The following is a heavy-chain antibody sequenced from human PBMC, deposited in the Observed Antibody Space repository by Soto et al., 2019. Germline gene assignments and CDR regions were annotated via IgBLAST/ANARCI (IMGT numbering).Heavy chain of an antibody. CDR1: GYTFTSYG. V-gene: IGHV1-18*04. D-gene: IGHD3-10*01. CDR3: ARDLAYYYGSGVPDGMDV. J-gene: IGHJ6*02. Sequence: ASVKVSCKASGYTFTSYGISWVRQAPGQGLEWMGWISAYYGNTNYAQKLQGRVTMTTDTSTSTAYMELRSLRSDDTAVYYCARDLAYYYGSGVPDGMDVWGQGTTVTVSS. CDR2: ISAYYGNT.